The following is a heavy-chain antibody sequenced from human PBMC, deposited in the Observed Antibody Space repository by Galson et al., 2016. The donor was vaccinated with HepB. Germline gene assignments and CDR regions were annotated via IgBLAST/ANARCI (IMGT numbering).Heavy chain of an antibody. V-gene: IGHV3-23*01. Sequence: SLRLSCAASGFKLSIYAMSWVRQAPGKGLEWVSSIDGSGVNKDYADSVKGRFIISRDTYDNKLFLQLNTLRADDTAVYYCARGWADLYQFGLDVWGPGSTVTVSS. J-gene: IGHJ6*02. CDR3: ARGWADLYQFGLDV. CDR1: GFKLSIYA. D-gene: IGHD2-2*01. CDR2: IDGSGVNK.